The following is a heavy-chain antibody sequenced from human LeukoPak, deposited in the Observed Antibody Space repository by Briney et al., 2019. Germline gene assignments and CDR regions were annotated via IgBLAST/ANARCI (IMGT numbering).Heavy chain of an antibody. CDR1: GFTVSSNY. Sequence: GGSLRLSCAASGFTVSSNYMSWVRQAPGKGLEWVSVIYSGGGTYYTDSVKGRFTISRDSSKNTLYLQMNSLRAEDTAVYYCARVARYNRFDPWGQGTLVTVSS. CDR2: IYSGGGT. J-gene: IGHJ5*02. CDR3: ARVARYNRFDP. V-gene: IGHV3-53*01.